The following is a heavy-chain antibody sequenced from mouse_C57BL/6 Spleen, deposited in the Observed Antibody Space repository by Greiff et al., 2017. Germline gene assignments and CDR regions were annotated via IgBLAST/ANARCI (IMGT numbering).Heavy chain of an antibody. Sequence: VQLQQPGADLVRPGSSVKLSCKASGYTFTSYWMHWVKQRPIQGLEWIGNIDPSDSETHYNQKFKDKATLTVDKSSSTAYMQLSSLTSEDSAVYYCAREGHDYYGSSYYFDYWGQGTTLTVSS. CDR3: AREGHDYYGSSYYFDY. D-gene: IGHD1-1*01. V-gene: IGHV1-52*01. J-gene: IGHJ2*01. CDR1: GYTFTSYW. CDR2: IDPSDSET.